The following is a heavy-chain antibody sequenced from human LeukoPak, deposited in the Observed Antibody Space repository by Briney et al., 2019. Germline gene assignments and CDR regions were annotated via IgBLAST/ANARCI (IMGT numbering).Heavy chain of an antibody. CDR2: ISAYNGNT. CDR3: ARVSGSYYVKRYFDY. V-gene: IGHV1-18*04. J-gene: IGHJ4*02. D-gene: IGHD1-26*01. Sequence: GASVKVSCKASGYTFTGYYMHWVRQAPGQGLEWMGWISAYNGNTNYAQKLQGRVTMTTDTSTSTAYMELRSLRSDDTAVYYCARVSGSYYVKRYFDYWGQGTLVTVSS. CDR1: GYTFTGYY.